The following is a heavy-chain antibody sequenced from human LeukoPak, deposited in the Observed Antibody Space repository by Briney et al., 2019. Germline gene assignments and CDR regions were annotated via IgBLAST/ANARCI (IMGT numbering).Heavy chain of an antibody. CDR2: IYTSGST. V-gene: IGHV4-61*02. J-gene: IGHJ4*02. CDR3: ARDADYGGIDY. Sequence: SETLSLTCTVSGGSISSGSYYWSWIRQPAGKGLEWIGRIYTSGSTNYNPSLKSRVTISVDTSKNQFSLKLSSVTAADTAVYYCARDADYGGIDYWGQGTLVTVSS. CDR1: GGSISSGSYY. D-gene: IGHD4-23*01.